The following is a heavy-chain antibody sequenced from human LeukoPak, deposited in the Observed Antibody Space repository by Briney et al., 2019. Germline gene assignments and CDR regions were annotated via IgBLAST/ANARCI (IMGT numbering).Heavy chain of an antibody. Sequence: SETLSLTCTVSGGSISTSNYYWGWIRQPPGKGLEWIGSIYYTGSTNYNPSLNSRVTVSVDTSKNQFSLKLSSVTAADTAVYYCASRTRFGELRFDYWGQGTLVTVSS. CDR2: IYYTGST. V-gene: IGHV4-39*01. D-gene: IGHD3-10*01. CDR1: GGSISTSNYY. CDR3: ASRTRFGELRFDY. J-gene: IGHJ4*02.